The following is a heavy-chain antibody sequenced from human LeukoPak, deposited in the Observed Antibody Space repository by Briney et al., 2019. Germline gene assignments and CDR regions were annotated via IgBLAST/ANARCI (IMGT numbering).Heavy chain of an antibody. D-gene: IGHD2-2*01. CDR1: RFTLSSYA. V-gene: IGHV3-23*01. CDR3: ANRILLSCSSTSCYSRPDDY. Sequence: GGSMRLSCAASRFTLSSYAMSWVRQAPGKGREWVSAISGSGGSTYYADSVKGRFTISRDNSKNTLYLQMNSLRAEDTSVYFSANRILLSCSSTSCYSRPDDYCGQGTLVTVSS. J-gene: IGHJ4*02. CDR2: ISGSGGST.